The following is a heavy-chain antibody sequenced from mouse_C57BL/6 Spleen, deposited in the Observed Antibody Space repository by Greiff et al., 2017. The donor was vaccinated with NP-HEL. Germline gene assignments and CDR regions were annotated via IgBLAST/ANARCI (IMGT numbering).Heavy chain of an antibody. CDR1: GFTFSDYG. J-gene: IGHJ4*01. V-gene: IGHV5-17*01. CDR2: ISSGSSTI. CDR3: ARKGAWVTTGGVPFAMDY. Sequence: EVQLVESGGGLVKPGGSLKLSCAASGFTFSDYGMHWVRQAPEKGLEWVAYISSGSSTIYYADTVKGRFTISRDNAKNTLFLQMTSLRSEDTAMYYCARKGAWVTTGGVPFAMDYWGQGTSVTVAS. D-gene: IGHD2-2*01.